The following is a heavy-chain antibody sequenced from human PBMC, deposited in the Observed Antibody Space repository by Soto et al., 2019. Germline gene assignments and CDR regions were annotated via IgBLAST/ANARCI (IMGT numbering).Heavy chain of an antibody. CDR1: GFTFSSYA. CDR3: AKDLGEEQWLTYYYYGMDV. CDR2: ISGIGGST. V-gene: IGHV3-23*01. J-gene: IGHJ6*02. Sequence: GGSLRLSCAASGFTFSSYAMSWVRQAPGKGLEWVSAISGIGGSTYYADSVKGRFTISRDNSKNTLYLQMNSLRAEDTAVYYCAKDLGEEQWLTYYYYGMDVWGQGTTVTVSS. D-gene: IGHD6-19*01.